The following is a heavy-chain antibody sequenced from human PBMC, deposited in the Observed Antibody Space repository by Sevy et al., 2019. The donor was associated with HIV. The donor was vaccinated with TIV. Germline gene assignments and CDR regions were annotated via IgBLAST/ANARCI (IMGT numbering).Heavy chain of an antibody. V-gene: IGHV3-30*02. J-gene: IGHJ4*02. Sequence: GGSLRLSCAASGFTFNVYGMHWVRQAPGKGLQWVAFTRYDGSTKYYAASVKGRFTISRDNSKNTLYLQMNRLRVEDTAMYYCAKDLTERYSTSSGDFDYWGQGSLVTVSS. CDR3: AKDLTERYSTSSGDFDY. CDR2: TRYDGSTK. D-gene: IGHD6-6*01. CDR1: GFTFNVYG.